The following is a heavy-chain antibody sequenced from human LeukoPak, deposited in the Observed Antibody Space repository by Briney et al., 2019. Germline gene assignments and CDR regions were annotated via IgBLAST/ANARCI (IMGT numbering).Heavy chain of an antibody. CDR3: IRESHVGLHLEY. Sequence: GGSLRLSCVASGFTFTTYLMHWLPQVPGKGVVWVARINTDGRATTYADSVKGRFTVSRDNAENTLYLQMNNLRPEDTAVYYCIRESHVGLHLEYWGQGTLATVS. V-gene: IGHV3-74*01. CDR2: INTDGRAT. D-gene: IGHD3-10*02. J-gene: IGHJ4*02. CDR1: GFTFTTYL.